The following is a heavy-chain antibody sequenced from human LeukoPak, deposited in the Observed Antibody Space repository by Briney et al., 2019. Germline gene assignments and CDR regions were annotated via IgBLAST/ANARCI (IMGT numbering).Heavy chain of an antibody. D-gene: IGHD2-2*01. CDR2: IYYSGSS. J-gene: IGHJ4*02. Sequence: SETLSLTCIVSGGSISSSSYYWGWIRQPPGKGLEWIGNIYYSGSSYYNPSLKSRVTISVDTSKNQFSLKLSSVTAADTAVYYCARPFSRDDYWGQGTLVTVSS. CDR1: GGSISSSSYY. CDR3: ARPFSRDDY. V-gene: IGHV4-39*01.